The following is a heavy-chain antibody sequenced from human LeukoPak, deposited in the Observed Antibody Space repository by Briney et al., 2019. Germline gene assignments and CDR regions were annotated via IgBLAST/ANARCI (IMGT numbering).Heavy chain of an antibody. CDR3: ARDNIRTRSIGNSVYNYYGMDV. J-gene: IGHJ6*02. D-gene: IGHD4-23*01. CDR1: GGTFSSYA. Sequence: SVKVSCKASGGTFSSYAISWVRQAPGQGLEWMGGIIPIFGTANYAQKFQGRVTITADESTSTAYMEMSSLRSEDTAVYYCARDNIRTRSIGNSVYNYYGMDVWGQGTTVTVSS. V-gene: IGHV1-69*13. CDR2: IIPIFGTA.